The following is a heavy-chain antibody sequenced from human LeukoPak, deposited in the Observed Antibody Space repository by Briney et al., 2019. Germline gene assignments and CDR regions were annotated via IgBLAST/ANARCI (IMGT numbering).Heavy chain of an antibody. CDR3: ARQRELLENFDY. V-gene: IGHV4-39*01. CDR1: GDSIIDSNYY. J-gene: IGHJ4*02. CDR2: IYSGGST. D-gene: IGHD1-26*01. Sequence: SETLSLTCTISGDSIIDSNYYWGWLRQPPGKGLEWIGTIYSGGSTHSTPSLKSRVTISVDTSNNQFSLKLSSVTAADTALYYCARQRELLENFDYWGQGSLVTVSS.